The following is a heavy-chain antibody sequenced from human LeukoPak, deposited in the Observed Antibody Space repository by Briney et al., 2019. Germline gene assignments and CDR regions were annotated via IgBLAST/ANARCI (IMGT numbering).Heavy chain of an antibody. Sequence: PGGSLRLSCVASDFTFSSYGMHWVRQAPGKGLEWVAVISYDGSNKYYADSVKGRFTISRDNSKNTLYLQMNSLRAEDTAVYYCAKEGRDIVVVVAAVLDYWGQGTLVTVSS. D-gene: IGHD2-15*01. CDR3: AKEGRDIVVVVAAVLDY. CDR2: ISYDGSNK. CDR1: DFTFSSYG. J-gene: IGHJ4*02. V-gene: IGHV3-30*18.